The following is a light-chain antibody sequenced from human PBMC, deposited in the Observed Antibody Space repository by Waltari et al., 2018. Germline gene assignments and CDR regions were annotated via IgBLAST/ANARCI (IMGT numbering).Light chain of an antibody. Sequence: IVLTQSPATLSLSPGERATVSCRASQTVPDNYFAWYQQKPGQAPRLLIFGSYYRATGIPDRFSGSGSGTDFTLTINRLEPEDFALYYCLQCGSSRGLTFGGGTKVET. CDR3: LQCGSSRGLT. CDR2: GSY. CDR1: QTVPDNY. V-gene: IGKV3-20*01. J-gene: IGKJ4*01.